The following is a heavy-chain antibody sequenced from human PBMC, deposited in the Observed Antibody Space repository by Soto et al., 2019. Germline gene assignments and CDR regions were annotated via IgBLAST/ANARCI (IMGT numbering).Heavy chain of an antibody. D-gene: IGHD6-19*01. Sequence: QVQLQESGPGLVKPSGTLSLTCAVSGGSISSSNWWSWVRQPPGKGLEWIGEIYHSGRTNYNPSLKRRVHVSIEKTKNKLYLKLSYVTAADTAVYYCARESNSGFPSGWFDPWGQGTLVTVSS. V-gene: IGHV4-4*02. CDR2: IYHSGRT. CDR1: GGSISSSNW. CDR3: ARESNSGFPSGWFDP. J-gene: IGHJ5*02.